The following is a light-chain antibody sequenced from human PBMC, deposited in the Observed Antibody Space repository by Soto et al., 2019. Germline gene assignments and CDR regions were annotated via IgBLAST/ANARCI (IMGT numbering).Light chain of an antibody. CDR3: QQHDDESHAT. CDR2: DAS. Sequence: DIQMTKSPSTLSASVGDSVTISCRASQDIGSFLAWSQHKPGKAPKLLIYDASTLQTGVPFRCRGSGFGTEFTLTISGLPPDDVATYSCQQHDDESHATCGQGAKVEIK. CDR1: QDIGSF. V-gene: IGKV1-5*01. J-gene: IGKJ2*01.